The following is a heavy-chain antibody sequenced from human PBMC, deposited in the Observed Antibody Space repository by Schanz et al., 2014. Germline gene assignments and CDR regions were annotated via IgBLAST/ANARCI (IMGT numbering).Heavy chain of an antibody. J-gene: IGHJ4*02. CDR3: AIHDGDRTS. CDR1: GYSFTPYD. V-gene: IGHV1-8*01. D-gene: IGHD4-17*01. Sequence: QVQLVQSGAEVKKPGASVRVSCKASGYSFTPYDVNWVRQATGQGLEWMGWMNPTTGNRGDAQNFQGRVAMTRDTSLKTAYMEMTDLKFEDVGLSDCAIHDGDRTSWGQGTLIAVSS. CDR2: MNPTTGNR.